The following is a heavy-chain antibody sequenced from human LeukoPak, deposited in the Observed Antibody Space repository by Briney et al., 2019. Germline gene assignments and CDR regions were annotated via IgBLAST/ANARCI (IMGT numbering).Heavy chain of an antibody. J-gene: IGHJ5*02. CDR3: ARGETGTTWLNWFDP. D-gene: IGHD1-7*01. CDR2: IYTSGST. Sequence: SETLSLTCTVSGGSISSGSYYWSWIRQPAGKGLEWIGRIYTSGSTNYNPSLKSRVTISVDTSKNQFSLKLSSVTAADTAVYYCARGETGTTWLNWFDPWGQGTLVTVSS. V-gene: IGHV4-61*02. CDR1: GGSISSGSYY.